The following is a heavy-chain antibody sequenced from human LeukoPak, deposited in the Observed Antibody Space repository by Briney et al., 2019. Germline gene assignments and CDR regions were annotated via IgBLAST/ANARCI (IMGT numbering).Heavy chain of an antibody. D-gene: IGHD3-16*02. J-gene: IGHJ4*02. CDR2: ISYDGSNK. CDR1: GFTFSSYG. V-gene: IGHV3-30*03. Sequence: GGSLRLSCAAAGFTFSSYGMHWVRQAPGKGLEWVAVISYDGSNKYYADSVKGRFTISRDNSKNTLYLQMNSLRAEDTAVYYCATTFGGVIVQEYYFDYWGQGTLVTVSS. CDR3: ATTFGGVIVQEYYFDY.